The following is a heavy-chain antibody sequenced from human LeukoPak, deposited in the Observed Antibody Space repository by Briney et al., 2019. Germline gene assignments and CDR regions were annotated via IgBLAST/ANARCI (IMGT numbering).Heavy chain of an antibody. Sequence: SETLSLTCAVYGGSFSAYYWNWIRQPPGKGLEWIGEINHSGSTNYNPPLKSRVTISVDTSKNQYSLKLSSVTAADTALYYCARQTMTHPTFDYWGQGTLVTVSS. V-gene: IGHV4-34*01. CDR3: ARQTMTHPTFDY. D-gene: IGHD1/OR15-1a*01. J-gene: IGHJ4*02. CDR1: GGSFSAYY. CDR2: INHSGST.